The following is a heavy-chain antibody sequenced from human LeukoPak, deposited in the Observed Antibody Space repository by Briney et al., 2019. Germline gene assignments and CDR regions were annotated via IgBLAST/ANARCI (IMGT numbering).Heavy chain of an antibody. CDR2: ISGSGGST. Sequence: GGSLRLSCAASGFTFSSYAMSWVRQAPGKGLEWVSAISGSGGSTYYADSVKGRFTISRDNSKNTLYLQMNSLRAEDTAVYYCAKAMRRTTVALNWFDPWGQGTLVTVSS. J-gene: IGHJ5*02. V-gene: IGHV3-23*01. CDR3: AKAMRRTTVALNWFDP. CDR1: GFTFSSYA. D-gene: IGHD4-23*01.